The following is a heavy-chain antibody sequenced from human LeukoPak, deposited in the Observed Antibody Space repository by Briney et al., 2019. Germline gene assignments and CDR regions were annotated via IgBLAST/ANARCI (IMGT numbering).Heavy chain of an antibody. V-gene: IGHV4-39*01. Sequence: SETLSLTCTVSGGSISSSSYYWGWIRQPPGKGLEWIGSIYYSGSTCYNPSLKSRATISVDTSKNQFSLKLSSVTAADTAVYYCARHVGSSWYQWIDYWGQGTLVTVSS. CDR2: IYYSGST. CDR3: ARHVGSSWYQWIDY. D-gene: IGHD6-13*01. CDR1: GGSISSSSYY. J-gene: IGHJ4*02.